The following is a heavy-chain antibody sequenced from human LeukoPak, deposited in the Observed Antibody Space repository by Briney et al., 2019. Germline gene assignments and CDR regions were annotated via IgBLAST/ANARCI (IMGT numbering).Heavy chain of an antibody. V-gene: IGHV3-23*01. CDR2: ISGSGGST. J-gene: IGHJ4*02. CDR3: AKGDYDSFGVVY. Sequence: PGGSLRLSCAASGFTFSSYSMSWVRQAPGKGLEWVSAISGSGGSTYYADSVKGRFTISRDNSKDTLYLQMNSLRAEDTAVYYCAKGDYDSFGVVYWGQGTLVTVSS. CDR1: GFTFSSYS. D-gene: IGHD3-3*01.